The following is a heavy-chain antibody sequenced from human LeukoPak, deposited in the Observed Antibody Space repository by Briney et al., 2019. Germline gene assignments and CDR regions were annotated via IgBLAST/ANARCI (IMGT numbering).Heavy chain of an antibody. V-gene: IGHV3-23*01. D-gene: IGHD4-17*01. CDR1: GFTFSSYA. Sequence: PGGSLRLSCAASGFTFSSYAMSWVRQAPGKGLEWVSAISGSGGSTYYADSVKGRFTISRDNSKNTLYLQMNSLRAEDTAVYYCAKDRSRTDYGDYYYFDYWGQGTLVTVSS. CDR2: ISGSGGST. J-gene: IGHJ4*02. CDR3: AKDRSRTDYGDYYYFDY.